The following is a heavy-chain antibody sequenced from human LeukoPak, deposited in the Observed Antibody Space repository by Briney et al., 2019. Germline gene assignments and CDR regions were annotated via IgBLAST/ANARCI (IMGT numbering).Heavy chain of an antibody. CDR3: ARSEVRWCDFDY. Sequence: GASVKVSCKASGYTFTGYYMHWVRQAPGQGLEWMGWINPNSGGTNYAQKLQGRVTMTTDTSTSTAYMELRSLRSDDTAVYYCARSEVRWCDFDYWGQGTLVTVSS. J-gene: IGHJ4*02. V-gene: IGHV1-2*02. D-gene: IGHD4-23*01. CDR2: INPNSGGT. CDR1: GYTFTGYY.